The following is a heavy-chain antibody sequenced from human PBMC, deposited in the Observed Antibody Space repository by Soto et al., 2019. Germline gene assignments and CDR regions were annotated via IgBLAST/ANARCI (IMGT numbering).Heavy chain of an antibody. Sequence: LSLTCTVSGGSISSSSYYWGWIRQPPGKGLEWIGSIYYSGSTYYNPSLKSRVTISVDTSKNQFSLKLSSVTAADTAVYYCARQTVAGTDNWFDPWGQGTLVTVSS. CDR3: ARQTVAGTDNWFDP. CDR2: IYYSGST. J-gene: IGHJ5*02. D-gene: IGHD6-19*01. CDR1: GGSISSSSYY. V-gene: IGHV4-39*01.